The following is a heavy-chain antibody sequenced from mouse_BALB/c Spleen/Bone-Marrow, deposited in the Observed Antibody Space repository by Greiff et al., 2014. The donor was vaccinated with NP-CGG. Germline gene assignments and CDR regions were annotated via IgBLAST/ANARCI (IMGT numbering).Heavy chain of an antibody. J-gene: IGHJ4*01. V-gene: IGHV1-9*01. CDR3: ARGYAMDY. Sequence: QVQLKQPGAELMKPGASVKISCKATGYTFSSYWIEGGKKRAGKGLEWIGEILPGSGSTNYNEKFKGKATFTADTSSNTAYMQLSSLTSEDSAVYYCARGYAMDYWGQGTSVTVSS. CDR1: GYTFSSYW. CDR2: ILPGSGST.